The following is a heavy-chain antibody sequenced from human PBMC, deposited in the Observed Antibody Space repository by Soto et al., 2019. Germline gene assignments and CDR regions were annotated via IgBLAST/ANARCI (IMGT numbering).Heavy chain of an antibody. CDR2: INHNGFT. CDR3: ARRYCSDSYCSYFDY. J-gene: IGHJ4*02. V-gene: IGHV4-34*01. D-gene: IGHD2-15*01. CDR1: GGSFTTYY. Sequence: QVQLHQWGAGLLKPSETLSLTCAVYGGSFTTYYWSWIRQSPGKGLEWIGEINHNGFTNYNPSLESRVTTSVDTSKNQFSLKLRSVTAADTAIYYCARRYCSDSYCSYFDYWGRGTLVSVSS.